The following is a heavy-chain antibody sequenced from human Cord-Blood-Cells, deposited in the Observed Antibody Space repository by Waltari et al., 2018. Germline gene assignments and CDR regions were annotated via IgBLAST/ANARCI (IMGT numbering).Heavy chain of an antibody. Sequence: QVQLQQWGAGLLKPSETLSLTCAVYGGSFSGYYWSWIRQPPGKGLEWIGEINHSGSTNYHPSLKSRVTISVDTSKNQFSLKLSSVTAADTAVYYCARGESAPAPDYWCQGTLVTVSS. CDR1: GGSFSGYY. J-gene: IGHJ4*02. V-gene: IGHV4-34*01. CDR3: ARGESAPAPDY. CDR2: INHSGST. D-gene: IGHD3-3*01.